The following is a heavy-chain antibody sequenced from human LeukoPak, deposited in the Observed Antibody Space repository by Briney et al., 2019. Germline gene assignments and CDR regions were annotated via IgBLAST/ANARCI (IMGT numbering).Heavy chain of an antibody. V-gene: IGHV3-30*18. J-gene: IGHJ4*02. Sequence: PGRSLRLSCAASGFTFSSYGMHWVRQAPGKGLEWVAVISYDGSNKYYADSVKGRFTISGDNSKNTLYLQMNSLRAEDTAVYYCAKYGQQLDLDYWGQGTQVTVSS. CDR1: GFTFSSYG. D-gene: IGHD6-13*01. CDR2: ISYDGSNK. CDR3: AKYGQQLDLDY.